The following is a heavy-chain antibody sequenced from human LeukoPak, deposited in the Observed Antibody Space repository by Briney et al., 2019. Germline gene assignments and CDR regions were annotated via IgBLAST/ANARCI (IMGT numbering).Heavy chain of an antibody. J-gene: IGHJ4*02. D-gene: IGHD4-17*01. Sequence: PGGSLTLSSAAAGFTSSSFWMSWVSQAPGKGLGWVDNIKQDGSEKYYVDSVKGRFTISRDNAKNSLYLQMNSLRAEDTAVYYCARDNTVTNDYWGQGTLVTVSS. V-gene: IGHV3-7*01. CDR1: GFTSSSFW. CDR3: ARDNTVTNDY. CDR2: IKQDGSEK.